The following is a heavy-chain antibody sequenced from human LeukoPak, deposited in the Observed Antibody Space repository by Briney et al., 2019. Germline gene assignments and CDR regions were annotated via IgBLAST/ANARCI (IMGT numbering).Heavy chain of an antibody. J-gene: IGHJ3*02. CDR1: GFTFSSYE. CDR3: AREGDSAYCGGDCYFGAFDI. CDR2: ISSSGGTI. Sequence: GGSLRLSCAASGFTFSSYEMNWVRQAPGKGLEWVSYISSSGGTIYYADSVKGRFTISRDNAKNSLYLQMNSLRAEDTAVYYCAREGDSAYCGGDCYFGAFDIWGQGTMVTVSS. D-gene: IGHD2-21*02. V-gene: IGHV3-48*03.